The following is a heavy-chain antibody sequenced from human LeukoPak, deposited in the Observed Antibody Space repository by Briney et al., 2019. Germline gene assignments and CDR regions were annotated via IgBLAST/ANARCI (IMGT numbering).Heavy chain of an antibody. CDR3: AKDQGIAVAGLFDY. CDR1: GFTFSSYG. V-gene: IGHV3-30*02. J-gene: IGHJ4*02. Sequence: GGSLRLSCVASGFTFSSYGMHWVRQAPGKGLEWVAFIRYDGSNKYYADSVKGRFTISRDNSKNTLYLQMNSLRAEDTAVYYCAKDQGIAVAGLFDYWGQGTLVTVSS. D-gene: IGHD6-19*01. CDR2: IRYDGSNK.